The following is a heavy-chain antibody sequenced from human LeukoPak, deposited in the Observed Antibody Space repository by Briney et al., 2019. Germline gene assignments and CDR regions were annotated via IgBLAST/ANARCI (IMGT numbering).Heavy chain of an antibody. D-gene: IGHD6-13*01. CDR2: IYTSGST. CDR1: GGSISSYY. J-gene: IGHJ5*02. Sequence: PPETLSLTCTVSGGSISSYYWSWIRQPTGKGLEWIGRIYTSGSTNYNPSLKSRVTMSVDTSKKQFSLKLSSVTAADTAVYYCARVEKYTSSGPTDPWGQGTLVTVSS. V-gene: IGHV4-4*07. CDR3: ARVEKYTSSGPTDP.